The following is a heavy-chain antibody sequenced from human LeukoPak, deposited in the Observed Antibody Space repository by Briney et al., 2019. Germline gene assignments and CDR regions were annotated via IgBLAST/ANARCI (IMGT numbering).Heavy chain of an antibody. CDR2: IHYSGST. D-gene: IGHD5-12*01. Sequence: PSETLSLTCTVSGGSISSTTYYWGWIRQPPGQGLEWIGYIHYSGSTNYNPSLKSRVSISVDMSTNQFSLKLSSVTAADTAVYYCAAGVGLRLPAVDYWGQGTLVTVSS. J-gene: IGHJ4*02. CDR1: GGSISSTTYY. CDR3: AAGVGLRLPAVDY. V-gene: IGHV4-61*05.